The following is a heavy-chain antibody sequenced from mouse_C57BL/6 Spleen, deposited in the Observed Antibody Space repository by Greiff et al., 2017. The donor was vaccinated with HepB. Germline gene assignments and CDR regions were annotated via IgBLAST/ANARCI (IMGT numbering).Heavy chain of an antibody. CDR1: GYAFTNYL. V-gene: IGHV1-54*01. CDR2: INPGSGGT. CDR3: ARSGLYYDY. D-gene: IGHD3-1*01. Sequence: VQLQQSGAELVRPGPSVKVSCKASGYAFTNYLIEWVKQRPGQGLEWIGVINPGSGGTNYNEKFKGKATLTADKSSSTAYMQLSSLTSEDSAVYFCARSGLYYDYWGQGTTLTVSS. J-gene: IGHJ2*01.